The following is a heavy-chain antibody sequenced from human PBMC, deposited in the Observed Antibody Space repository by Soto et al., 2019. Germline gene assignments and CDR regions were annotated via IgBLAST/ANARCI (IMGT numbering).Heavy chain of an antibody. CDR2: IIPIIGTV. D-gene: IGHD6-13*01. Sequence: GASVKVSCKASGGTLSSYAISWVRQAPGQGLEWMGGIIPIIGTVNYAQKFQGRVTITADESTSTAYMELSSLRSEDTAVYYCAARIIAAPFNYGMDVWGQGTTVTVSS. CDR3: AARIIAAPFNYGMDV. V-gene: IGHV1-69*13. CDR1: GGTLSSYA. J-gene: IGHJ6*02.